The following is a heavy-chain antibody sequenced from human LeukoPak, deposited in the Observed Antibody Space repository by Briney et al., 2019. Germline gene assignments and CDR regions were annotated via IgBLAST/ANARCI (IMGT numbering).Heavy chain of an antibody. CDR1: GFTFSSYA. D-gene: IGHD6-19*01. CDR3: AKAMEVAGTGLSDY. Sequence: GGSLRLSCAASGFTFSSYAMSWVRQAPGKVLEWVSAISGSGGSTYYADSVKGRFTISRDNSKNTLYLQMNSLRAEDTAVYYCAKAMEVAGTGLSDYWGQGTLVTVSS. V-gene: IGHV3-23*01. J-gene: IGHJ4*02. CDR2: ISGSGGST.